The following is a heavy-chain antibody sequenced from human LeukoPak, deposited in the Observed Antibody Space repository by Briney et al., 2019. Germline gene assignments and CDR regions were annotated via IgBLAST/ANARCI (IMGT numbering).Heavy chain of an antibody. CDR2: ISGRDYNT. CDR3: AKDYGSGSSWYGNDAFDI. V-gene: IGHV3-23*01. J-gene: IGHJ3*02. D-gene: IGHD6-13*01. CDR1: GFTFSSYA. Sequence: PGGSLRLSCGASGFTFSSYAMSWVRQAPGKGLEWVSAISGRDYNTYYADSVKGRFTLSRDNSKNTLYLQMNSLRAEDTAVYYCAKDYGSGSSWYGNDAFDIWGQGTMVTVSS.